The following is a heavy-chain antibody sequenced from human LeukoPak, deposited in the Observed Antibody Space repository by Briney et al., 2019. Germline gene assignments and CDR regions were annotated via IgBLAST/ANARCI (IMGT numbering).Heavy chain of an antibody. V-gene: IGHV1-2*02. CDR1: GYTFTGYY. D-gene: IGHD2-2*02. Sequence: GASVKVSCKSSGYTFTGYYMHWVRQAPGQGLEWMGWINPNSGGTNYAQKFQGRVTMTRDTSISTAYMELSRLRSDDPAVYYCARAFVVVPAAIRRGLYYFDYWGQGTLVTVSS. J-gene: IGHJ4*02. CDR3: ARAFVVVPAAIRRGLYYFDY. CDR2: INPNSGGT.